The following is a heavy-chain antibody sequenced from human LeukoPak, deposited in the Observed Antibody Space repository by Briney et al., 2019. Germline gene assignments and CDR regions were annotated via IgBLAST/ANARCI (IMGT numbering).Heavy chain of an antibody. V-gene: IGHV3-30*02. CDR2: IRYDGSNK. D-gene: IGHD1-26*01. CDR1: GFTFSSYG. J-gene: IGHJ3*02. Sequence: PGGSLRLSCAASGFTFSSYGMHWVRQAPGKGLEWVAFIRYDGSNKYYADSVKGRFTISRDNSKNTLYLQMNSLRAEDTAVYYCAKDAAGGNYFLLMAFDIWGQGTMVTVSS. CDR3: AKDAAGGNYFLLMAFDI.